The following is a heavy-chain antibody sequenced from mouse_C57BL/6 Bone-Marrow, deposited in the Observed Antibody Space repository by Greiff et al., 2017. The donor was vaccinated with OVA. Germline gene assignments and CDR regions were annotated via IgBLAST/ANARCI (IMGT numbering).Heavy chain of an antibody. CDR1: GYTFTSYW. Sequence: VQLQQSGAELVKPGASVKLSCKASGYTFTSYWMHWVKQRPGQGLEWIGLIHPNSGSTNYNEKFKSKATLTVDKSSSTAYMQLSSLTSEDSSVYYSARSCGSSYCYFDVRGTGTTVTVSS. J-gene: IGHJ1*03. CDR2: IHPNSGST. V-gene: IGHV1-64*01. CDR3: ARSCGSSYCYFDV. D-gene: IGHD1-1*01.